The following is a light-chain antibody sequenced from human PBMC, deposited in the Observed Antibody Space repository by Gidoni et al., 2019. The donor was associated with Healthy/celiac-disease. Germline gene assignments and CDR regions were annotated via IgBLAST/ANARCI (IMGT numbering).Light chain of an antibody. CDR1: KLGDKY. V-gene: IGLV3-1*01. CDR2: QDS. CDR3: QAWDSSTAHVV. Sequence: SYELTQPPSVSVSPGQTASITCSGDKLGDKYACWYQQKPGQSPVLVIYQDSKRPSGIPERFSGSNSGNTATLTISGTHAMDEADYYCQAWDSSTAHVVFGGGTKLTVL. J-gene: IGLJ2*01.